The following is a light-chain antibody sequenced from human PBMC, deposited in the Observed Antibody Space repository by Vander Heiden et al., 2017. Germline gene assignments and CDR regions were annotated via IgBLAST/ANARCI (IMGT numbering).Light chain of an antibody. CDR2: NAS. CDR1: QSVSSSY. Sequence: EIVLTQSPGTLSLSPGERATLSCRASQSVSSSYLTWYQQKPGQAPRLLIYNASSRATGIPDRFSGSGSGTDFTLTITRLELEDFAVYYCQQYGSSPRTFGQGTKVEIK. J-gene: IGKJ1*01. V-gene: IGKV3-20*01. CDR3: QQYGSSPRT.